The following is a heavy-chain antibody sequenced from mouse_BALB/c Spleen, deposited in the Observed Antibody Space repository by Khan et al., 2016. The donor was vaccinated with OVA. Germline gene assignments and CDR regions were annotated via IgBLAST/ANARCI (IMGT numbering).Heavy chain of an antibody. Sequence: QVQLKQSGPGLVAPSQSLSITCTVYGYSLTRYGVHWVRQPPGKGLEWLGLIWAGGSTNYNWALMSRLSISIDNSKSLVFLIMNSLQTDDTALYYCARSKYPVRYWGQGTTLTVSS. CDR2: IWAGGST. CDR3: ARSKYPVRY. J-gene: IGHJ2*01. V-gene: IGHV2-9*02. CDR1: GYSLTRYG.